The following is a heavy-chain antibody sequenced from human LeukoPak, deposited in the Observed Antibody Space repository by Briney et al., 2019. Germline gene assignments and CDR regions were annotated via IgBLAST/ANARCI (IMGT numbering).Heavy chain of an antibody. CDR1: GFTFSTHW. J-gene: IGHJ4*02. CDR2: IKEDGSEI. V-gene: IGHV3-7*04. CDR3: ARGYTCGY. D-gene: IGHD5-18*01. Sequence: GGSLRLSCAASGFTFSTHWMSWVRQAPGKGLEWVANIKEDGSEINYADSVRGRFTISRDNAKNSLYLQMNGLRAEDTAVYYCARGYTCGYWGQGTLVIVSS.